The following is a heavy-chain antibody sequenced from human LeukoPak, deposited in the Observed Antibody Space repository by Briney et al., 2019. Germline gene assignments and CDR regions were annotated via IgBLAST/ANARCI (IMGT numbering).Heavy chain of an antibody. J-gene: IGHJ6*02. CDR3: TTDYGSSISSYYYYGMDV. V-gene: IGHV3-15*07. D-gene: IGHD2-21*01. Sequence: GGSLRLSCAASGFTFSNAWMNWVRQAPGKGLEWVGRIKSKAYGGTTDYAAPAKGRFTISRDDSKNTLYLQMNSLKTEDTAVYYCTTDYGSSISSYYYYGMDVWGQGTTVIVSS. CDR2: IKSKAYGGTT. CDR1: GFTFSNAW.